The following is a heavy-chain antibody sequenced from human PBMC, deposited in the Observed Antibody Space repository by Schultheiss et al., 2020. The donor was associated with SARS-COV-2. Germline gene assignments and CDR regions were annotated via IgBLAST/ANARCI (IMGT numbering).Heavy chain of an antibody. D-gene: IGHD1-26*01. J-gene: IGHJ6*02. CDR3: TTLTQWELPDMYYYYGMDV. CDR2: IKTISTGGAT. Sequence: GGSLRLSCAVSDFNFRDVWMSWVRQAPGKGLEWVGHIKTISTGGATDYAAAVKGRFTISRDDSKDTLYLQMNSLKTEDTAVYYCTTLTQWELPDMYYYYGMDVWGQGTTVTVSS. CDR1: DFNFRDVW. V-gene: IGHV3-15*07.